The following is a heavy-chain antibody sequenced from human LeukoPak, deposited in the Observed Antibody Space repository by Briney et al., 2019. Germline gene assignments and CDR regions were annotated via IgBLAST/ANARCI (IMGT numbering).Heavy chain of an antibody. CDR1: GFTFSSYA. D-gene: IGHD2-15*01. CDR3: AKFPRDIVVVVAAGGFDY. CDR2: ISGSGGST. V-gene: IGHV3-23*01. J-gene: IGHJ4*02. Sequence: GGSLRLSCAASGFTFSSYAMSWVRQAPGKGLEWVSAISGSGGSTYYADSVKGRFTISRDNSKNTLYLQMNSLRAEDTAVYYCAKFPRDIVVVVAAGGFDYWGQETLVTVSS.